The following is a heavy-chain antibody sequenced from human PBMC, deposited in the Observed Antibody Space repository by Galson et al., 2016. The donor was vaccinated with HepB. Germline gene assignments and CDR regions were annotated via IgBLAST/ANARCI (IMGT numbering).Heavy chain of an antibody. CDR1: GDSVYNNGAA. CDR3: ARAVMLGRGMDV. D-gene: IGHD3-10*01. J-gene: IGHJ6*02. CDR2: TFYRSTWEN. V-gene: IGHV6-1*01. Sequence: CAISGDSVYNNGAAWVWIRQSPSRGLEWLGRTFYRSTWENHYAGSVKDRITISPDTSRNQFALHLNSVTPEDTAVYYCARAVMLGRGMDVWGQGTTVTVSS.